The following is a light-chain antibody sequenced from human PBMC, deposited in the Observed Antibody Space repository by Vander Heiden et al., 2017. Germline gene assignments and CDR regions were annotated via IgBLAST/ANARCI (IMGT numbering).Light chain of an antibody. CDR3: NSRDSSGNHLDVV. J-gene: IGLJ2*01. V-gene: IGLV3-19*01. Sequence: SSELTHDPAVSVALGQTVRITCQGNSLNSYYASCYQQKPGQAPVLVIYGKNNRPSGIPDRFSGSSSGNTAALTITGAQAEDEADYYCNSRDSSGNHLDVVFGGGTKLTVL. CDR2: GKN. CDR1: SLNSYY.